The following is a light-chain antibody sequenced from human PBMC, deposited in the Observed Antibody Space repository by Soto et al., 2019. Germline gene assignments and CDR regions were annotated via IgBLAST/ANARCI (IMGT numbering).Light chain of an antibody. Sequence: AIRMTQSPSSLSASIGDRVTITCRASQGISSYLAWYQQKPGKAPKLLIYAASTLQSGVPSRFSGSGSGTDFTLTISCLQSEDFATYYCQQYSSYPRTFGQGTNVDI. CDR3: QQYSSYPRT. CDR2: AAS. J-gene: IGKJ1*01. CDR1: QGISSY. V-gene: IGKV1-8*01.